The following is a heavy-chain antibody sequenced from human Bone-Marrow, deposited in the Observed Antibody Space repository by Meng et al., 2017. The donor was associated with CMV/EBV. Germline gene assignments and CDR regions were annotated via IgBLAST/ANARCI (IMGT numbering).Heavy chain of an antibody. D-gene: IGHD3-10*01. V-gene: IGHV1-2*02. CDR3: ARGSMVRGVPLPYYYYGMGV. CDR2: INPDSGGT. J-gene: IGHJ6*02. CDR1: GYTFSAYY. Sequence: ASVKVSCKASGYTFSAYYVHWVRQAPGQGLEWMGWINPDSGGTDYAQNFQGRVTMTRDTSISTAYMDLSRLRSDDTAVYYCARGSMVRGVPLPYYYYGMGVWGQGTTVTVSS.